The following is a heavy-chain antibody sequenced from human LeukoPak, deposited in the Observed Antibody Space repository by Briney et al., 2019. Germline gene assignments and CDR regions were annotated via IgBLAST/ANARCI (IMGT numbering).Heavy chain of an antibody. Sequence: EASVKVSCKASGYTFTGYYMHWARQAPGQGLEWMGWINPNSGGTNYAQKFQGRVTMTRDTSISTAYMELSRLRSDDTAVYYCARELSGSYDFQHWGQGTLVTVSS. V-gene: IGHV1-2*02. CDR1: GYTFTGYY. D-gene: IGHD1-26*01. CDR3: ARELSGSYDFQH. J-gene: IGHJ1*01. CDR2: INPNSGGT.